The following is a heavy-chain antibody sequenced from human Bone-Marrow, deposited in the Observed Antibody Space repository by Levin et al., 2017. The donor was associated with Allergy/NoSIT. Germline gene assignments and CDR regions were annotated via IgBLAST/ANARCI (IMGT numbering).Heavy chain of an antibody. CDR1: GFTFTSYA. CDR3: AKGVRKITPGGFDF. CDR2: ISGSGATT. J-gene: IGHJ4*02. D-gene: IGHD5-24*01. Sequence: HPGGSLRLSCAASGFTFTSYAMSWVRQAPGKGLEWVSTISGSGATTYFADSLKGRFTISRDSSKTTLYLQMNSLRAEDTAVYYCAKGVRKITPGGFDFWGQGTLVTVSS. V-gene: IGHV3-23*01.